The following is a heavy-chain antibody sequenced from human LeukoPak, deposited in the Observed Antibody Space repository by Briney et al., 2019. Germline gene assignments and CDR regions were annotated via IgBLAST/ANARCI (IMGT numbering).Heavy chain of an antibody. CDR1: SGSFRGYY. Sequence: AETLSLTCAVYSGSFRGYYGSGMRQPPGRGRERIGEINHRGSTNSNPSLKSRVTTSEDTSKTQFSLKLSSVTAADTAVYYCARAGVGDYSNKHKYNWFDPCGQGPLVTVSS. J-gene: IGHJ5*02. V-gene: IGHV4-34*01. CDR3: ARAGVGDYSNKHKYNWFDP. D-gene: IGHD4-11*01. CDR2: INHRGST.